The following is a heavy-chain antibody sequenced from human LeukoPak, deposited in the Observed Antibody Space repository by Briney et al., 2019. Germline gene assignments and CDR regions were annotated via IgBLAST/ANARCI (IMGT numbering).Heavy chain of an antibody. CDR2: ISAYNGNT. CDR1: GYTFTSYG. CDR3: ARIYAAAGTEGFWFDP. V-gene: IGHV1-18*01. Sequence: ASAKVSCKASGYTFTSYGISWVRQAPGQGLEWMGWISAYNGNTNYAQKLQGRVTMATDTSTSTAYMELRSLRSDDTAVYYCARIYAAAGTEGFWFDPWGQGTLVTVSS. D-gene: IGHD6-13*01. J-gene: IGHJ5*02.